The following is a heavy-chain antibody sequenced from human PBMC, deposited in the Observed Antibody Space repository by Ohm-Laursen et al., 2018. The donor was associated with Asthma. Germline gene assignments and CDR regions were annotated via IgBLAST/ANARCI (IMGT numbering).Heavy chain of an antibody. J-gene: IGHJ4*02. Sequence: TQTLTLTCTFSGFSLSTSGMRVSWIRQPPGKALEWLACIDWDDDKFYSTSLKTRLTISKDTSKNQVVPTMTNMDPVDTATYYCAREYYYDSSGYYYDYWGQGTLVTVSS. D-gene: IGHD3-22*01. V-gene: IGHV2-70*04. CDR2: IDWDDDK. CDR1: GFSLSTSGMR. CDR3: AREYYYDSSGYYYDY.